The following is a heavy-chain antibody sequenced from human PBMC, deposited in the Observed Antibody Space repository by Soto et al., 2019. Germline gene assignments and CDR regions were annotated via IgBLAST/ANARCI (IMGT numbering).Heavy chain of an antibody. CDR2: ISSSSSYT. D-gene: IGHD4-17*01. V-gene: IGHV3-11*06. CDR1: GFTFSDYY. Sequence: QVQLVESGGGLVKPGGSLRLSCAASGFTFSDYYMSWIRQAPGKGLEWVSYISSSSSYTNYADSGKGRFTISRDNAKNSLYLQMNSLRAEDTAVYYCARHLPKDYGDSYFDYWGQGTLVTVSS. J-gene: IGHJ4*02. CDR3: ARHLPKDYGDSYFDY.